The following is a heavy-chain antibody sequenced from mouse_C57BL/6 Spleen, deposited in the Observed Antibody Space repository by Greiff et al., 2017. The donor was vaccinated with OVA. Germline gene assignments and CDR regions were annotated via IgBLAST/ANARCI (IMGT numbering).Heavy chain of an antibody. J-gene: IGHJ1*03. Sequence: EVQGVESGGGLVQPGASLRLSCAASGFTFTDYYMSWVRQPPGQALEWFALISNKANGYTTEYTVSVKGRFTISRDNSQTILYLQMNTLRAEDSATYYCVKAACYGSSYWYFDVWGTGTTVTVSS. CDR2: ISNKANGYTT. CDR1: GFTFTDYY. CDR3: VKAACYGSSYWYFDV. V-gene: IGHV7-4*01. D-gene: IGHD1-1*01.